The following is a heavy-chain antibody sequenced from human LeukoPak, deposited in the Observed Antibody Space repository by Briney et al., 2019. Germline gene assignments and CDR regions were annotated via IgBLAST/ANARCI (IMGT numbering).Heavy chain of an antibody. J-gene: IGHJ4*02. CDR3: ARALTLETIFGVVIPFDY. CDR1: GFTFSSYS. V-gene: IGHV3-21*01. D-gene: IGHD3-3*01. CDR2: ISSSSSYI. Sequence: PGGSLRLSCAASGFTFSSYSMNWVRQAPGKGLEWVSSISSSSSYIYYADSVKGRFTISRDNAKNSLYLQMNSLRAEDTAVYYCARALTLETIFGVVIPFDYWGQGTLVTVSS.